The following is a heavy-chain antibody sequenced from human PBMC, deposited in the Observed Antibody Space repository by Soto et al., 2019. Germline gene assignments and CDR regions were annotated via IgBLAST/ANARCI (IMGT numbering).Heavy chain of an antibody. V-gene: IGHV3-21*01. D-gene: IGHD3-16*01. J-gene: IGHJ4*02. Sequence: GGSLRLSCAASGFTFSSYSMNWVRQAPGKGLEWVSSISSSSSYIYYADSVKGRFTISRDNAKNSLYLQMNSLRAEDTAVYYCARAPPATFGGVSHFDYWGQGTLVTVSS. CDR1: GFTFSSYS. CDR2: ISSSSSYI. CDR3: ARAPPATFGGVSHFDY.